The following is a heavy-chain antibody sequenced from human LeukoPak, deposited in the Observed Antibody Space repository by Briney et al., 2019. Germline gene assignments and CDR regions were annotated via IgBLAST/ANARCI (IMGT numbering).Heavy chain of an antibody. Sequence: GGSLRLSCAASGFTFSSYAMSWVRQVPGKGLEWVSAISGSGGSTYYADSVKGRFTISRDNSKNTLYLQMNSLRAGDTAVYYCAKDGRLGIIAYYFDYWGQGTLATVFS. CDR1: GFTFSSYA. V-gene: IGHV3-23*01. J-gene: IGHJ4*02. CDR3: AKDGRLGIIAYYFDY. D-gene: IGHD7-27*01. CDR2: ISGSGGST.